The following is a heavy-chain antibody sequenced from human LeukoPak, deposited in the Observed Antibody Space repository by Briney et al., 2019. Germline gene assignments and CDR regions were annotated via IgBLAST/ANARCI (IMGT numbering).Heavy chain of an antibody. Sequence: GGSLRLSCAASGFTFSSYSMNWVRQAPGKGLEWVSYISSSSSTIYYADSVKGRFTISRDNAKNSLYLQMNGLRAEDTAVYYCARTPDAGWVLSDYWGQGTLVTVSS. D-gene: IGHD2-8*01. CDR1: GFTFSSYS. CDR2: ISSSSSTI. V-gene: IGHV3-48*01. CDR3: ARTPDAGWVLSDY. J-gene: IGHJ4*02.